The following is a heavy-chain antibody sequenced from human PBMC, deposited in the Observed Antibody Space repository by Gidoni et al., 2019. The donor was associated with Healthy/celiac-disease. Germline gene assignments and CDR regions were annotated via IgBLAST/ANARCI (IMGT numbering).Heavy chain of an antibody. J-gene: IGHJ6*02. Sequence: EVQLVESGGGLVKPGGSLRLSCAASGFTFSNAWMSWVRQAPGKGLEWVGRIKSKTDGGTTDYAAPVKGRFTISRDDSKNTLYLQMNSLKTEDTAVYYCTTELLPFMTTWLREPSYGMDVWGQGTTVTVSS. CDR2: IKSKTDGGTT. D-gene: IGHD5-12*01. CDR3: TTELLPFMTTWLREPSYGMDV. V-gene: IGHV3-15*01. CDR1: GFTFSNAW.